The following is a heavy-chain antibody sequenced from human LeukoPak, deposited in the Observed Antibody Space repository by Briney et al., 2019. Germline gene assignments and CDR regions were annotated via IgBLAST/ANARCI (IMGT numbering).Heavy chain of an antibody. Sequence: ASVKVSCKASGYTFTSYGISWVRQAPGQGLEWMGWISAYNGNTNYAQKLQGRVTMTTDTSTSTAYMELRSLRSGDTAVYYCARGRKTITFGGVIVIPLYRGQGTLVTVSS. J-gene: IGHJ4*02. CDR3: ARGRKTITFGGVIVIPLY. D-gene: IGHD3-16*02. V-gene: IGHV1-18*01. CDR1: GYTFTSYG. CDR2: ISAYNGNT.